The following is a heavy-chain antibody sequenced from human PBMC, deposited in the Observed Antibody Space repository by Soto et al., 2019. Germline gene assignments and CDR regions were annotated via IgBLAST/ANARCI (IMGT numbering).Heavy chain of an antibody. CDR3: TTEDGSIPDAFDI. CDR1: GFTFSNAW. J-gene: IGHJ3*02. D-gene: IGHD2-2*03. CDR2: IKSKTDGGTT. V-gene: IGHV3-15*01. Sequence: PGGSLRLSCAASGFTFSNAWMSWVRQAPGKGLEWVGRIKSKTDGGTTDYAAPVKGRFTISRDDSKNTLYLQMNSLKTEDTAVYYCTTEDGSIPDAFDIWGQGTMVTVSS.